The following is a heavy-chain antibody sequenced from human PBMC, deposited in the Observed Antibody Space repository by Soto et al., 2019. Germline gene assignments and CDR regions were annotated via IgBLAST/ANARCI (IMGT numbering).Heavy chain of an antibody. CDR3: ARDNYGDTYYFDY. V-gene: IGHV4-30-4*01. CDR2: IYYSGST. J-gene: IGHJ4*02. CDR1: VGSISSGAYY. D-gene: IGHD4-17*01. Sequence: SETLSLTCTVSVGSISSGAYYWSWVRQPPGKGLEWIGYIYYSGSTYYNPSLKSRVTISVDTSKNQFSLKLSSVTATDTAVYYCARDNYGDTYYFDYWGQGTLVTVSS.